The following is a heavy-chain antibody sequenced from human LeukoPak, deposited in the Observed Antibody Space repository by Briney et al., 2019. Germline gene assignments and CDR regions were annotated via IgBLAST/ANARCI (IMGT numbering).Heavy chain of an antibody. CDR2: IYSGGST. Sequence: PGGSLRLSCAASGFTVSSNYMSWVRQAPGKGLEWVSVIYSGGSTYYADSVKGRFTISRDNSKNTLYLQMNSLRAEDTAVYYCARGIRGFLEWFPYYFDYWGQGTLVTVSS. CDR1: GFTVSSNY. J-gene: IGHJ4*02. D-gene: IGHD3-3*01. CDR3: ARGIRGFLEWFPYYFDY. V-gene: IGHV3-53*01.